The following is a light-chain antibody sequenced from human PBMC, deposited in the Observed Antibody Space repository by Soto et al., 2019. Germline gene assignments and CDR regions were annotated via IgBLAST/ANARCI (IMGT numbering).Light chain of an antibody. J-gene: IGLJ3*02. CDR3: AAWDDSLSGLWV. CDR2: RNN. Sequence: HSVLTQPPSASGTPGQRVTISCSGSSSNIGSNYVYWYQQLPGTAPKLLIYRNNQRPSGVPDRFSGSKSGTSASLAISGLRSEDEADYYCAAWDDSLSGLWVFGGGTQLTVL. CDR1: SSNIGSNY. V-gene: IGLV1-47*01.